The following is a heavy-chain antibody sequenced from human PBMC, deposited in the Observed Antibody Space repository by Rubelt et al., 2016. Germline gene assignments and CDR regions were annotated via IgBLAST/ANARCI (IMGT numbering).Heavy chain of an antibody. Sequence: YYADSVKGRFTISRDNAKNSLYLQMNSLRAEDTAVYYCARGQLLWFGELSFSYYGMDVWGRGTTVTVSS. J-gene: IGHJ6*02. V-gene: IGHV3-21*01. D-gene: IGHD3-10*01. CDR3: ARGQLLWFGELSFSYYGMDV.